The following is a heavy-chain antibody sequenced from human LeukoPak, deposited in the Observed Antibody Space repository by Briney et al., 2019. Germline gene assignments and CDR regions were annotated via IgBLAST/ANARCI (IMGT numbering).Heavy chain of an antibody. J-gene: IGHJ6*02. D-gene: IGHD1-26*01. Sequence: GASVKVSCKASGYTFTTYYMHWVRQAPGQGLEWMGIINPSGGSTTYAQKFQGRVTMTRDTSTSTVYMELSSQRSEDTAVYYCARWGLVGANYYYYGMDVWGQGTTVTVSS. CDR3: ARWGLVGANYYYYGMDV. CDR1: GYTFTTYY. V-gene: IGHV1-46*01. CDR2: INPSGGST.